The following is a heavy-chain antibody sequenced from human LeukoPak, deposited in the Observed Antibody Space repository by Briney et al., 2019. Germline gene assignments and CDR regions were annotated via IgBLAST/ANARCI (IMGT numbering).Heavy chain of an antibody. CDR2: INHSGST. J-gene: IGHJ4*02. CDR3: ARAGLYGSGDY. Sequence: SETLSLTCAVYGGSFSGYYWSWIRQPPGKGLEWIGEINHSGSTNYNPSLKSRVTISVDTSKNQFSLKLSSVTAADTAVYYCARAGLYGSGDYWGQGTLVTVSS. V-gene: IGHV4-34*01. D-gene: IGHD3-10*01. CDR1: GGSFSGYY.